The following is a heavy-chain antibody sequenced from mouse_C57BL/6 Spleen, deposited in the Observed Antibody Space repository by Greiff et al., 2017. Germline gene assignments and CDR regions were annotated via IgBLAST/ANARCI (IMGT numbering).Heavy chain of an antibody. Sequence: QVQLQQSGAELVRPGASVTLSCKASGYTFTDYEMHWVKQTPVHGLEWIGAIDPETGGTAYNQKFKGKAILTADKSSSTAYMELRSLTSEDSAVYYCTRSGLRGLDDWGQGTTLTVSS. V-gene: IGHV1-15*01. CDR3: TRSGLRGLDD. D-gene: IGHD3-1*01. CDR1: GYTFTDYE. CDR2: IDPETGGT. J-gene: IGHJ2*01.